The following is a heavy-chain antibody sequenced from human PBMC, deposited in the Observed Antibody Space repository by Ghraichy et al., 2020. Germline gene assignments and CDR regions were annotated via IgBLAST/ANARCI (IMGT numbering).Heavy chain of an antibody. Sequence: SETLSLTCTVSGGSISSYYWSWIRQPPGKGLEWIGYIYYSGSTNYNPSLKSRVTISVDTSKNQFSLKLSSVTAADTAMYYCARSPTGDDYYYYYYMDVWGKGTTVTVSS. CDR1: GGSISSYY. D-gene: IGHD7-27*01. V-gene: IGHV4-59*08. CDR3: ARSPTGDDYYYYYYMDV. CDR2: IYYSGST. J-gene: IGHJ6*03.